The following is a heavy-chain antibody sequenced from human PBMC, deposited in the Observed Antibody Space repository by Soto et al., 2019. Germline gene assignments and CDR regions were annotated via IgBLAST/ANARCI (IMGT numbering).Heavy chain of an antibody. CDR1: GYTFTGYY. CDR2: INPNSGGP. D-gene: IGHD2-2*01. CDR3: ARVPARVDGPSTFLYFDY. V-gene: IGHV1-2*02. J-gene: IGHJ4*02. Sequence: ASVKVSCKVSGYTFTGYYMHWVRQAPGQGLEWMGWINPNSGGPNYAQKFRGRVTMTRDTSISTVYMELSGLISDDTAVYYCARVPARVDGPSTFLYFDYWGQGTLVTVSS.